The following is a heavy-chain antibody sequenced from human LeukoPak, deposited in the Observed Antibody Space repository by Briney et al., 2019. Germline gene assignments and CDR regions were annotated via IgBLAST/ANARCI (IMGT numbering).Heavy chain of an antibody. CDR2: INHSGST. D-gene: IGHD2-15*01. CDR1: GGSFSGYY. V-gene: IGHV4-34*01. J-gene: IGHJ4*02. Sequence: SETLSLTCAVYGGSFSGYYWSWIRQPPGKGLEWIGEINHSGSTNYNPPLKSRVTISVDTSKNQFSLKLSSVTAADTAVYYCANRLGSGFDYWGQGTLVTVSS. CDR3: ANRLGSGFDY.